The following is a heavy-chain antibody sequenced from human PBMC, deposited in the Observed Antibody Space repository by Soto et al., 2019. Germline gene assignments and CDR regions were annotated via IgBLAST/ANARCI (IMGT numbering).Heavy chain of an antibody. D-gene: IGHD3-10*01. J-gene: IGHJ6*02. Sequence: QVQLVQSGAEVKKPGSSGKVSCKASGSTISSYFIAWVRQAPGQSLEWMGGIITITGPANYAQKFQGRLTITADEATSTAYMELSSLRSDDTAVYYCAREYYGSGTYGYYGMDVWGQGTTVTVSS. CDR2: IITITGPA. V-gene: IGHV1-69*01. CDR1: GSTISSYF. CDR3: AREYYGSGTYGYYGMDV.